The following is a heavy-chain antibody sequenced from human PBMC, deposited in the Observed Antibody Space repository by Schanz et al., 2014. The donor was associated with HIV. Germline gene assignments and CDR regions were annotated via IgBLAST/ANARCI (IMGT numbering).Heavy chain of an antibody. D-gene: IGHD2-15*01. CDR3: AKDIEVVVAAMGFDY. CDR2: ISYDGSNK. V-gene: IGHV3-30*18. J-gene: IGHJ4*02. CDR1: GFTFSSYG. Sequence: VQLLESGGGLVKPGGSLRLSCAASGFTFSSYGMHWVRQAPGKGLEWVAVISYDGSNKYYADSVKGRFTISRDNSKNTLYLQMNSPRAEDTAVYYCAKDIEVVVAAMGFDYWGQGTLVTVSS.